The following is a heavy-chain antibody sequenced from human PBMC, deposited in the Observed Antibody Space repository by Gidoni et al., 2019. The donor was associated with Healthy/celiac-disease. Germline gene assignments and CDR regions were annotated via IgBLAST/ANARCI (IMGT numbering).Heavy chain of an antibody. J-gene: IGHJ4*02. Sequence: QLQLQASGPGLVKPSETLSLTCTVSGGPSSSSSYYWGWSRQPPGKGLEWIGSIDYSGSTYYNPSLKSRVTISVDTSKNQFSLKLSSVTAADTAVYYCARHKRWIPLDYWGQGTLVTVSS. CDR1: GGPSSSSSYY. D-gene: IGHD1-1*01. CDR3: ARHKRWIPLDY. V-gene: IGHV4-39*01. CDR2: IDYSGST.